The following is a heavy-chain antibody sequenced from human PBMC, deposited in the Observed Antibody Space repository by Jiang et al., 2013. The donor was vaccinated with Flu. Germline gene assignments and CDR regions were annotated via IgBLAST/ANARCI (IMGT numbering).Heavy chain of an antibody. CDR3: ARGEASYFVPLDY. D-gene: IGHD3-10*02. CDR2: IIPLFGTS. V-gene: IGHV1-69*01. Sequence: PGQGLEWMGGIIPLFGTSSYAQKFQGRVTITADDSASTAYMELSSLRSEDTAVYYCARGEASYFVPLDYWGQGTVVTVSS. J-gene: IGHJ4*02.